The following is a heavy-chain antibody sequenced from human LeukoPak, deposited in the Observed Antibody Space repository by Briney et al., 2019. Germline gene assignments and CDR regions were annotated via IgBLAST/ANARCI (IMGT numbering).Heavy chain of an antibody. CDR1: GFTFSSYS. D-gene: IGHD3-22*01. CDR3: ARAYYYDSRDGMDV. V-gene: IGHV3-21*01. CDR2: ISSSRSYI. J-gene: IGHJ6*02. Sequence: GGSLRLSCAASGFTFSSYSMNWVRQAPGKGLEWVSSISSSRSYIYYADSVKGRFTISRDNAKNSLYLQMNSLRAEDTAVYYCARAYYYDSRDGMDVWGQGTTVTVSS.